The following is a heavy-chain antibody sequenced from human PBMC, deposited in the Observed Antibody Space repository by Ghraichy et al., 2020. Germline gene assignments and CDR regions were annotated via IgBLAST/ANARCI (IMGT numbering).Heavy chain of an antibody. CDR3: ARDGRELRYFDWLSPPYYYGMDV. CDR2: TYYRSKWYN. V-gene: IGHV6-1*01. D-gene: IGHD3-9*01. Sequence: SQTLSLTCAISGDSVSSNSAAWNWIRQSPSRGLEWLGRTYYRSKWYNDYAVSVKSRITINPDTSKNQFSLQLNSVTPEDTAVYYCARDGRELRYFDWLSPPYYYGMDVWGQGTTVTVSS. J-gene: IGHJ6*02. CDR1: GDSVSSNSAA.